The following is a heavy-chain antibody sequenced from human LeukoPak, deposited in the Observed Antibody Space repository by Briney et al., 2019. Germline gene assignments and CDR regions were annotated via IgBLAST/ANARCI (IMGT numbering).Heavy chain of an antibody. V-gene: IGHV3-48*01. CDR2: ISSSSSTI. CDR1: GFTFSSYS. D-gene: IGHD1-26*01. CDR3: ARDTVGATSVGDFDY. Sequence: GGSLRLYSAASGFTFSSYSMNWVRQAPGKGLEWVSYISSSSSTIYYADSVKGRFTISRDNAKNSLYLQMNSLRAEDTAVYYCARDTVGATSVGDFDYWGQGTLVTVSS. J-gene: IGHJ4*02.